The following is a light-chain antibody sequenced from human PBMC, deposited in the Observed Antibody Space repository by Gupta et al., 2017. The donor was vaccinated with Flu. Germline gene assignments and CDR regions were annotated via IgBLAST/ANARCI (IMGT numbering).Light chain of an antibody. CDR3: LLYYGGAYV. CDR1: TEAVNSGYN. Sequence: QTLVTQEPSLTVSSGGTVTVNCASSTEAVNSGYNPNWIQQKPGQTPRALIIGASNKYSWTPARFSGSRLGGKAALTRSGVQPEDESEYYCLLYYGGAYVFGTGTKVTVL. J-gene: IGLJ1*01. V-gene: IGLV7-43*01. CDR2: GAS.